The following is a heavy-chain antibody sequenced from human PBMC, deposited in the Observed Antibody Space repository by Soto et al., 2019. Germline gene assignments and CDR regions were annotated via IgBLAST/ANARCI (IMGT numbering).Heavy chain of an antibody. J-gene: IGHJ4*02. Sequence: QVQLVESGGGVVQPGRSLRLSCAASGFTFSSYGMHWVRQAPGKGLEWVAVIWYDGSNKYYADSVKGRFTISRDNSENTLYLQMNSLRAEETAVYYCARPRMYYYDSSGLGYWGQGTLVTVSS. CDR1: GFTFSSYG. V-gene: IGHV3-33*01. D-gene: IGHD3-22*01. CDR2: IWYDGSNK. CDR3: ARPRMYYYDSSGLGY.